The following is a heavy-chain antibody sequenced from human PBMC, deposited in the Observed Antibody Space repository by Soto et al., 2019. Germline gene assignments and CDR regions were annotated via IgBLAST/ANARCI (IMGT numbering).Heavy chain of an antibody. J-gene: IGHJ5*02. CDR2: ISYDGSNK. Sequence: QVQLVESGGGVVQPGRSLRLSCAASGFTFSSYAMHWVRQAPGKGLEWVAVISYDGSNKYYADSVKGRFTISRDNSKNTLYLQMISLRAEDTAVYYCARGLAAAGNWFDPWGQGTLVTVSS. V-gene: IGHV3-30-3*01. CDR1: GFTFSSYA. CDR3: ARGLAAAGNWFDP. D-gene: IGHD6-13*01.